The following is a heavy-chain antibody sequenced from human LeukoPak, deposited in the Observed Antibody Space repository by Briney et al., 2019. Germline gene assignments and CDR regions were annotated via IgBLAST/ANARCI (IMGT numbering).Heavy chain of an antibody. CDR3: ARDSGPFDI. CDR1: GGSISNTY. CDR2: IYYSGST. J-gene: IGHJ3*02. D-gene: IGHD3-10*01. Sequence: SETLSLTCTVSGGSISNTYWSWIRQPPGKGLEWIGNIYYSGSTKYNPSLKSRVTISVDTSKNQFSLKLSSATAADTAVYYCARDSGPFDIWGQGTMVTVSS. V-gene: IGHV4-59*01.